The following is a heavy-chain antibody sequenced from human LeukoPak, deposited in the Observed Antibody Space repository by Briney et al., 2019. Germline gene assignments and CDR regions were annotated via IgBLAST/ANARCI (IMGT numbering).Heavy chain of an antibody. D-gene: IGHD6-13*01. V-gene: IGHV3-20*04. CDR2: INWNGGST. J-gene: IGHJ6*03. CDR1: GFTFDDYG. Sequence: GGSLRLSCAASGFTFDDYGMSWVRQAPGKELEWVSGINWNGGSTGYADSVKGRFTISRDNAKNSLYLQMNSLRAEDTALYYCATDRPFSSHVGYYMDVWGKGTTVTVSS. CDR3: ATDRPFSSHVGYYMDV.